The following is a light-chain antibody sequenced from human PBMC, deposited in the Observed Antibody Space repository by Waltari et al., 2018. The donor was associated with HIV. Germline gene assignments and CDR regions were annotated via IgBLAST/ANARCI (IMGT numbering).Light chain of an antibody. CDR1: SSNVGKNY. V-gene: IGLV1-47*01. Sequence: QSGLSQPPSTSRPPGQRVVISCSGSSSNVGKNYVSWFQQLPGAAPRLIIYRNARRPSGVPDRFTAAKSGTSASLVISGLRSDDEAEYFCASWDDALSSWLFGGGTKLTVL. J-gene: IGLJ6*01. CDR3: ASWDDALSSWL. CDR2: RNA.